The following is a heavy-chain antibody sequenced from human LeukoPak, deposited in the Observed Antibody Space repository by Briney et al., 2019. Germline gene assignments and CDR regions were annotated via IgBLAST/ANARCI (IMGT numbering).Heavy chain of an antibody. Sequence: PGGSLRLSCAASGFTVSSNYMTWVRQAPGKGLEWVSAIYTGGGTSYADSVMGRSAISSANTTNTPHLQMNSPTPEDTTVYYCTKGYSGYMEAFFYYWGPGTLVTVSS. CDR2: IYTGGGT. CDR3: TKGYSGYMEAFFYY. CDR1: GFTVSSNY. D-gene: IGHD5-12*01. V-gene: IGHV3-53*05. J-gene: IGHJ4*01.